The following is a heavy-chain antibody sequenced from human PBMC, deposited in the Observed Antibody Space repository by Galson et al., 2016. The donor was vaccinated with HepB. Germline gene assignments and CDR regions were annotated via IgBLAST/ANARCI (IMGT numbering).Heavy chain of an antibody. CDR3: AGRGRWHYGLDV. CDR1: GFTFSDNY. J-gene: IGHJ6*04. Sequence: SLRLSCAASGFTFSDNYMTWIRQAPGKGLEWTSYISTSGETIYYADSVKGRFTISRDNAKSSLYLQMNGLRVEDTAVYFCAGRGRWHYGLDVWGKGTAVTVSS. V-gene: IGHV3-11*01. CDR2: ISTSGETI. D-gene: IGHD5-24*01.